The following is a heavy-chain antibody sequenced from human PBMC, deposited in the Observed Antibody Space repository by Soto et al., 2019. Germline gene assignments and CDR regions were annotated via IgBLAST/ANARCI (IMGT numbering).Heavy chain of an antibody. CDR3: AKDGGGSGSHYNSFGY. V-gene: IGHV3-53*01. D-gene: IGHD3-10*01. CDR2: IYSTGTT. Sequence: EVQLVESGGGVIQPGGSLKLSCAASGFTVGNNYMSWVRQAPGKGLEWVSLIYSTGTTKYADSVKGRFTVSRDNAKNTLYLQRNSLRAEDTAVYYCAKDGGGSGSHYNSFGYWGQGTLVTVSS. J-gene: IGHJ4*02. CDR1: GFTVGNNY.